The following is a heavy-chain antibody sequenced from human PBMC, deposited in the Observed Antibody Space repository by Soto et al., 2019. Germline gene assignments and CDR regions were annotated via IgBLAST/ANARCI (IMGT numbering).Heavy chain of an antibody. CDR2: IIPIFGTA. CDR1: GGTFSSYA. J-gene: IGHJ6*02. CDR3: ARSGGLITTHGAPLNYYYYYGMDV. V-gene: IGHV1-69*13. Sequence: GASVKVSCKAAGGTFSSYAISWVRQAPGQGLEWMGGIIPIFGTANYAQKFQGRVTITADESTSTAYMELSSLRSEDTAVYYCARSGGLITTHGAPLNYYYYYGMDVWGQGTKVTVYS. D-gene: IGHD3-3*01.